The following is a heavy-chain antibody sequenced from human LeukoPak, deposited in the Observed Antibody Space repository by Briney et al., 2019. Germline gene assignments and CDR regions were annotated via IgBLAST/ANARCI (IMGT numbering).Heavy chain of an antibody. J-gene: IGHJ4*02. CDR2: IYHSGST. V-gene: IGHV4-4*02. Sequence: PSGTLSLTCAVSGGSISSSNWWSWVRQPPGKGLEWIGEIYHSGSTNYNPSLKSRVTISADKSKNQFSLKLSSVTAADTAVYYCARDRRYCSSTSCYQGFDYWGQGTLVTVSS. CDR3: ARDRRYCSSTSCYQGFDY. CDR1: GGSISSSNW. D-gene: IGHD2-2*01.